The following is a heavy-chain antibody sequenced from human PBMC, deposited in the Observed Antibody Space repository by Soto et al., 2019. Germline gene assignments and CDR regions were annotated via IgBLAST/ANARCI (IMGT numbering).Heavy chain of an antibody. CDR3: AKPLYDDLGVTNGMHV. D-gene: IGHD3-16*01. J-gene: IGHJ6*02. CDR1: GFTFSIYA. V-gene: IGHV3-23*01. CDR2: ISTSGDKT. Sequence: VVSLRLSCTASGFTFSIYAISWVRQAPGRGLEWLSAISTSGDKTYYADSVEGRFTISRDNSKNTLYLQMHRLRVDDTAVYYFAKPLYDDLGVTNGMHVGAKGPRSPSP.